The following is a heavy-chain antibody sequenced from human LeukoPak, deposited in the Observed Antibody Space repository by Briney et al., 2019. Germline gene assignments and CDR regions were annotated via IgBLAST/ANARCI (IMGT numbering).Heavy chain of an antibody. V-gene: IGHV3-48*04. CDR3: ARGRNSGFYYYMDV. J-gene: IGHJ6*03. CDR1: GFTFSSYS. Sequence: GGFLRLSCAASGFTFSSYSMNWVRQVPGKGLEWISDISGSTYIRNYGDSVKGRFTISRDNAKNSLYLQMNNLRAEDTAVYYCARGRNSGFYYYMDVWGKGTTVTVS. CDR2: ISGSTYIR. D-gene: IGHD2-21*01.